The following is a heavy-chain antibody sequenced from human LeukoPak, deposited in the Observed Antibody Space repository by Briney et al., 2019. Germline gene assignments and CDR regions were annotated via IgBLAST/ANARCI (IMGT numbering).Heavy chain of an antibody. D-gene: IGHD5-12*01. CDR3: AREARSGYEGFWSDP. Sequence: SETLSLTCTVSGYSISSGYYWGWIRQPPGKGLEWIGSIYHSGSTYYNPSLKSRLTISADTSKNQFSLRLSSVTAADTAVYYCAREARSGYEGFWSDPWGQGTVVTVSS. CDR1: GYSISSGYY. J-gene: IGHJ5*02. V-gene: IGHV4-38-2*02. CDR2: IYHSGST.